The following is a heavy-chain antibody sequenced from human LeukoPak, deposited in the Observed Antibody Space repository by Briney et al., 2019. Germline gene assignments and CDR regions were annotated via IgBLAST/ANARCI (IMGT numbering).Heavy chain of an antibody. CDR2: INAGNGNT. V-gene: IGHV1-3*01. CDR1: GYTFTSYA. J-gene: IGHJ4*02. D-gene: IGHD3-10*01. Sequence: GASVKVSCKASGYTFTSYAMHWVRQAPGQRLEWMGWINAGNGNTEYSQKFQGRVTITRDTSASTAYMELSSLRSEDTAVYYCARDKGPLPGVYWGQGTLVTVSS. CDR3: ARDKGPLPGVY.